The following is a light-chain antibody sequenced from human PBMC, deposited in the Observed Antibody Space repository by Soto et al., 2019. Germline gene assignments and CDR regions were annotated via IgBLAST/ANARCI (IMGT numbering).Light chain of an antibody. CDR3: QQYGRSPLLYA. CDR1: QSVDSNF. CDR2: GSS. Sequence: EIVLTQSPGNLSLSPGERATLSCRASQSVDSNFLAWYQQKPGQAPRLLVYGSSTRAAGVPDRFSGSGSGTDFTLTIIRLEPEDFAVYYCQQYGRSPLLYAFGQGTKLGVK. V-gene: IGKV3-20*01. J-gene: IGKJ2*01.